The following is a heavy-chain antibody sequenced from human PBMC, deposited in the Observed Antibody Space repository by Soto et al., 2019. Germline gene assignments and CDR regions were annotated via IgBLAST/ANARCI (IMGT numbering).Heavy chain of an antibody. D-gene: IGHD5-18*01. J-gene: IGHJ4*02. Sequence: SETLSLTCSVSGTSVSNYYWSWIRQPAGKGLEHIGRIYTSGSTSYNPSLKSRVTMSMDTSQTQIYLNLTSVTAADTAVYYCARGGIQLSYAFDYSGQGLLVTVSS. CDR2: IYTSGST. CDR3: ARGGIQLSYAFDY. V-gene: IGHV4-4*07. CDR1: GTSVSNYY.